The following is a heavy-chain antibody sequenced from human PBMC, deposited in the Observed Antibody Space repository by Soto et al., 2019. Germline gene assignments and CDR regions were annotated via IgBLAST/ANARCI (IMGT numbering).Heavy chain of an antibody. J-gene: IGHJ6*02. Sequence: GASVKVSCKASGGTFSSYAISWVRQAPGQGLEWMGGIIPIFGTANYAQKFQGRVTITADESTSTAYMELSSLRSEDTAVYYCARSYYDFWSGYYKKSSGGDYYYYGMDVWGQGTTVTVSS. CDR3: ARSYYDFWSGYYKKSSGGDYYYYGMDV. CDR1: GGTFSSYA. CDR2: IIPIFGTA. V-gene: IGHV1-69*13. D-gene: IGHD3-3*01.